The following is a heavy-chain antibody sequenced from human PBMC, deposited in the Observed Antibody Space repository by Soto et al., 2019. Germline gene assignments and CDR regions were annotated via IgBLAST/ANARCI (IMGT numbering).Heavy chain of an antibody. CDR2: IKQDGSET. CDR1: GFTFSTYW. D-gene: IGHD4-17*01. Sequence: GGSLRLSCAASGFTFSTYWMSWVRQAPGKGLEWVANIKQDGSETYYVDSVKGRFFISRDNAKNSLYLQMSSLRADDTAVYYCARSTMTTVTTWDFWGQGTLVTVSS. V-gene: IGHV3-7*01. J-gene: IGHJ4*02. CDR3: ARSTMTTVTTWDF.